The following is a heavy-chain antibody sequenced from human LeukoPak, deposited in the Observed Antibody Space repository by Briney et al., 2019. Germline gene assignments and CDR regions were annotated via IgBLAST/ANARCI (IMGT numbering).Heavy chain of an antibody. CDR1: GGSISSHH. CDR3: ARQADDSSSSLVYFDY. Sequence: SETLSLTCAVSGGSISSHHWSWIRQPPGKGLEWIGFIYYSGTTKYNPSLKSRVTISADTSKNQFSLKLSSVTAADTAVYYCARQADDSSSSLVYFDYWGQGTLVTVSS. D-gene: IGHD6-6*01. CDR2: IYYSGTT. J-gene: IGHJ4*02. V-gene: IGHV4-59*08.